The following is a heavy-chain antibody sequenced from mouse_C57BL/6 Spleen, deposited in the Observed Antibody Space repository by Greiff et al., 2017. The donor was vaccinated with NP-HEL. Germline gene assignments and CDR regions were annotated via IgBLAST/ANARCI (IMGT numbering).Heavy chain of an antibody. D-gene: IGHD1-1*01. CDR3: ARGDYGSSYDD. J-gene: IGHJ2*01. Sequence: VQLQQPGAELVRPGTSVKLSCKASGYTFTSYWMHWVKQRPGQGLEWIGVIDPSDSYTNYNQKFKGKATLTVDTSSSTAYMQLSSLTSEDSAVYYCARGDYGSSYDDWGQGTTLTVSS. V-gene: IGHV1-59*01. CDR1: GYTFTSYW. CDR2: IDPSDSYT.